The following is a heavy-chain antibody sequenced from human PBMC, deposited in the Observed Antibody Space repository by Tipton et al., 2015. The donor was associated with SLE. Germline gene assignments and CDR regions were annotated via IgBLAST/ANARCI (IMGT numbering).Heavy chain of an antibody. V-gene: IGHV4-34*01. J-gene: IGHJ4*02. D-gene: IGHD3-16*01. Sequence: GLVKPSETLSLTCAVYGGSLSGFYWSWVRQPPGKGLEWIGEINHSESTTYNPSLRSRVTITVDTSRNQVSRELTSVTAADTGVYYCARGNPGESYDYWGQGTLVTVSS. CDR1: GGSLSGFY. CDR2: INHSEST. CDR3: ARGNPGESYDY.